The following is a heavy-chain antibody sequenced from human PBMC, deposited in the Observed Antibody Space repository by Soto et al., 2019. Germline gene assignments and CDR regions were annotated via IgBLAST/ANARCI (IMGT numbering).Heavy chain of an antibody. J-gene: IGHJ4*02. CDR3: ARVYSGSYSHFDY. Sequence: PSETLSLTCAVSGGSISSSNWWSWVRQPPGKGLEWIGEIYHSGSTNYNPSLKSRVTISVDKSKNQFSLKLSSVTAADTAVYYCARVYSGSYSHFDYWGQGTLVTVSS. CDR2: IYHSGST. D-gene: IGHD1-26*01. V-gene: IGHV4-4*02. CDR1: GGSISSSNW.